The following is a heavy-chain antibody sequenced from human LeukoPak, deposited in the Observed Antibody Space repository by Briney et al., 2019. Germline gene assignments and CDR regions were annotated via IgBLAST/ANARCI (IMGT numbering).Heavy chain of an antibody. Sequence: GGSLRLSCATSAFIFNNTWMSWVRQAPRKGLEWVGRIKSKTDGGTTDYAAPVKGRFTISRDDSKNTLYLQMNSLKTEDTAVYYCTTPYGPSGYYPEHWGQGTLVTVSS. J-gene: IGHJ4*02. CDR2: IKSKTDGGTT. V-gene: IGHV3-15*01. D-gene: IGHD3-22*01. CDR3: TTPYGPSGYYPEH. CDR1: AFIFNNTW.